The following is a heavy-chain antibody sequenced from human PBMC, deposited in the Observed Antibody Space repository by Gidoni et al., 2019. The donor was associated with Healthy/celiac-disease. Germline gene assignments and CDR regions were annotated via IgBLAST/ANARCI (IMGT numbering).Heavy chain of an antibody. V-gene: IGHV3-23*01. CDR1: GFTFSSDA. CDR2: ISGIGGST. Sequence: EVQLLESGGGLVQPGGYLRLSCAASGFTFSSDAMSWVRQAPGKGREGVSAISGIGGSTYYADSVKGRFTISRDNSKNTLYLQINSLRAEDTAVYYCAKDTVLLWFGELSPFDYWGQGTLVTVSS. D-gene: IGHD3-10*01. J-gene: IGHJ4*02. CDR3: AKDTVLLWFGELSPFDY.